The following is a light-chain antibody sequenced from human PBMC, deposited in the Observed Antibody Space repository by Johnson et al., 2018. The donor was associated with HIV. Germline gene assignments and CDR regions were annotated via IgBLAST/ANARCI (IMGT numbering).Light chain of an antibody. J-gene: IGLJ1*01. CDR1: SSNIGDNF. V-gene: IGLV1-51*02. CDR3: GPWDSSLILYV. CDR2: ENN. Sequence: QSVLTQPPSVSAAPGQKVTISCSGSSSNIGDNFVSWYQQLPGRAPKLLIYENNKRPSGIPDRFSGSKSGTSATLGITGLQTGDEADYYCGPWDSSLILYVFGTGTKVTVL.